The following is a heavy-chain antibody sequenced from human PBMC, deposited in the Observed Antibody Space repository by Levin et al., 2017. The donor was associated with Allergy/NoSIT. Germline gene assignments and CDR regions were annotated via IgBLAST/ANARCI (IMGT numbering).Heavy chain of an antibody. CDR3: TTDYYESSGTYAFDI. V-gene: IGHV3-15*01. J-gene: IGHJ3*02. D-gene: IGHD3-22*01. CDR1: GFTFSNAW. CDR2: IKSKTDGGTT. Sequence: PGGSLRLSCAASGFTFSNAWMSWVRQAPGKGLEWVGRIKSKTDGGTTDYAAPVKGRFTISRDDSKNTLYLQMNSLKTEDTAEYYCTTDYYESSGTYAFDIWGQGTMVTVSS.